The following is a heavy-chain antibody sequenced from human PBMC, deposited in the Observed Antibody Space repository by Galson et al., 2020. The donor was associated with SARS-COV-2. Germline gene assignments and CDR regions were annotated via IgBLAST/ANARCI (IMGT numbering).Heavy chain of an antibody. J-gene: IGHJ4*02. V-gene: IGHV3-7*04. CDR1: GFSFSASW. D-gene: IGHD3-22*01. CDR2: INQNGGER. Sequence: QLGESLKISCAASGFSFSASWMNWVRQAPGKGLEWVANINQNGGERYYVDAVQGRFTISRDDGKNSLYLQMSSLRAEDTAVYYCARGGYYPDYWGQGTLVTVSS. CDR3: ARGGYYPDY.